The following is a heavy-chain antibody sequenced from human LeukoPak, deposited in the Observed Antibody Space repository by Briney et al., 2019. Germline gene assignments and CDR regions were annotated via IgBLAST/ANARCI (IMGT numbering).Heavy chain of an antibody. D-gene: IGHD3-22*01. CDR1: GGSFSGYY. CDR3: ARDYYDSSSPGVYYFDY. CDR2: INHSGST. Sequence: PSETLSLTCAVYGGSFSGYYWSWIRQPPGKGLEWIGEINHSGSTNYNPSLKSRVTISVDTSKNQFSLKLSSVTAADTAVYYCARDYYDSSSPGVYYFDYWGQGTLVTVSS. J-gene: IGHJ4*02. V-gene: IGHV4-34*01.